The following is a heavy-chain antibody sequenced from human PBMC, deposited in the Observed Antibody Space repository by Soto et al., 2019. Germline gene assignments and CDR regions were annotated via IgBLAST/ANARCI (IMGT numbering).Heavy chain of an antibody. D-gene: IGHD6-13*01. Sequence: QVQLQESGPGLVKPPGTMSLTCAVFGGSISSTNWWTWVRQPPGKGLEWIGEIYHSGSTYYNPSLKSRVTISVDTSKNQFSLKLSSVTAADTAVYYCARGQGIAAASYWGQGTLVTVSS. CDR3: ARGQGIAAASY. CDR2: IYHSGST. CDR1: GGSISSTNW. J-gene: IGHJ4*02. V-gene: IGHV4-4*03.